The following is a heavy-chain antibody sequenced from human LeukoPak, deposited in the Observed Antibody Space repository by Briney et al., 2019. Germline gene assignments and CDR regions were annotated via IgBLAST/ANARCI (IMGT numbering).Heavy chain of an antibody. Sequence: PGGSLRLSCAASGFTFSSYGMSWVRQAPGKGLEWVSAISGSGGSTYYADSVKGRFTISRDNSKNTLYLQMNSLIAEDTAVYYCAKDQSGLLWFGELTPQPFDYWGQGTLVTVSS. CDR2: ISGSGGST. CDR1: GFTFSSYG. D-gene: IGHD3-10*01. J-gene: IGHJ4*02. V-gene: IGHV3-23*01. CDR3: AKDQSGLLWFGELTPQPFDY.